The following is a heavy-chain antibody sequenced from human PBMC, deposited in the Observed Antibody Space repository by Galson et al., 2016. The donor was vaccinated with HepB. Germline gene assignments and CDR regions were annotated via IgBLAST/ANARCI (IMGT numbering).Heavy chain of an antibody. J-gene: IGHJ6*02. CDR1: GFIFSNYG. Sequence: SLRLSCAVSGFIFSNYGMHWVRQAPGKGLEWVAVISHDGSDKYYADSVKGRFTISRDNPKNTLYLQMSSLTTEDTARYYCAKDRYARGWYGYYGLDVWGPGTTVTVSS. CDR3: AKDRYARGWYGYYGLDV. V-gene: IGHV3-30*18. CDR2: ISHDGSDK. D-gene: IGHD6-19*01.